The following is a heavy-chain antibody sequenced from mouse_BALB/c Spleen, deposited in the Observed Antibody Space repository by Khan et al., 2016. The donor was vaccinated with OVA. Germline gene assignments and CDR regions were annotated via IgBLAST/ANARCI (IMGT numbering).Heavy chain of an antibody. J-gene: IGHJ1*01. CDR2: INPNTGEP. Sequence: QVQLVQSGPELKKPGETVKISCKASGYTFTNYGMNWVKQAPGKGLKWMGCINPNTGEPTYADDFKERFVFSMETSASTAYLQISNLTTEDIATYYCARICLYWYSDFWGAGTMVTVSS. V-gene: IGHV9-1*02. CDR3: ARICLYWYSDF. CDR1: GYTFTNYG.